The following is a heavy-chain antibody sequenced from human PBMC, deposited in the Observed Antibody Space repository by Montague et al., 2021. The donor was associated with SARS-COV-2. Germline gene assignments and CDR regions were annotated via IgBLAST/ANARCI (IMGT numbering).Heavy chain of an antibody. CDR1: GGSFSDYF. D-gene: IGHD3-22*01. CDR3: ARGRQHFNMIVVVMTGGGYYFDY. V-gene: IGHV4-34*01. Sequence: SETLSLTCAVYGGSFSDYFWTWIRLPPRKGLEWIGEMTHRGTSNYNQYPTSRVPISVYTSKNKFSLYLGSVTAADTAVYYCARGRQHFNMIVVVMTGGGYYFDYWGQGTLVTVSS. J-gene: IGHJ4*02. CDR2: MTHRGTS.